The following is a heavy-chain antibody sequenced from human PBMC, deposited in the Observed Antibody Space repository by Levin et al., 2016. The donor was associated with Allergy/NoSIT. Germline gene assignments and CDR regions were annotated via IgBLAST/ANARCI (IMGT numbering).Heavy chain of an antibody. J-gene: IGHJ6*02. D-gene: IGHD3-9*01. V-gene: IGHV3-21*01. CDR3: ARDRGYYDILTGYRPDGMDV. CDR1: GFTFSSYS. CDR2: ISSSSSYI. Sequence: GESLKISCAASGFTFSSYSMNWVRQAPGKGLEWVSSISSSSSYIYYADSVKGRFTISRDNAKNSLYLQMNSLRAEDTAVYYCARDRGYYDILTGYRPDGMDVWGQGTTVTVSS.